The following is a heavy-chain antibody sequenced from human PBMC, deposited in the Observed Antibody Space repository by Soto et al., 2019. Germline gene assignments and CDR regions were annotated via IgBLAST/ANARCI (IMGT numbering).Heavy chain of an antibody. V-gene: IGHV4-34*01. CDR3: ARATTGYFDY. CDR1: GGSFSGYY. Sequence: SETLSLTCAVYGGSFSGYYWSWIRQPPGKGVEWIGEINHSGSTNYNPSLKSRVTISVDTSKNNFSLKLSSVTAADTAVYYCARATTGYFDYWGQGTLVTVSS. J-gene: IGHJ4*02. D-gene: IGHD1-1*01. CDR2: INHSGST.